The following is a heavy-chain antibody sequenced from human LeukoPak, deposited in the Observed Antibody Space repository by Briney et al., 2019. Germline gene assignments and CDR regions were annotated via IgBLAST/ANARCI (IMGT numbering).Heavy chain of an antibody. CDR1: GFTFSSYA. V-gene: IGHV3-30-3*01. CDR3: ARSSYFSMVRGGGLCGFDY. CDR2: ISYDGSNT. D-gene: IGHD3-10*01. Sequence: PGRSLRLSCAASGFTFSSYATHWVRQAPGKGLEWVAVISYDGSNTYYVDSVKGRFTISRDNSKNTLFLQVNSLRVEDTAVYYCARSSYFSMVRGGGLCGFDYWGQGTLVTVSS. J-gene: IGHJ4*02.